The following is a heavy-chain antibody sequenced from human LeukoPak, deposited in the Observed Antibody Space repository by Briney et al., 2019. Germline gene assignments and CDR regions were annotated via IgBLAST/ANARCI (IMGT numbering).Heavy chain of an antibody. CDR3: ARLGVRDIVVVVAATAFDY. J-gene: IGHJ4*02. V-gene: IGHV5-51*01. D-gene: IGHD2-15*01. CDR2: IYPGDSDT. Sequence: GESLKISCKGSGYSFTSYWIGWVRQMPGKGLEWMGIIYPGDSDTRYSPSFQGQVTISADKSISTAYLQWSSLKASDTAMYYCARLGVRDIVVVVAATAFDYWGQGTLVTVSS. CDR1: GYSFTSYW.